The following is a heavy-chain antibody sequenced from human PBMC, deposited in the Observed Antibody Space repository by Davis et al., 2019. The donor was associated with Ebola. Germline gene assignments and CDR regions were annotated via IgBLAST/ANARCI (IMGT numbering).Heavy chain of an antibody. V-gene: IGHV1-2*06. CDR1: GYTFTDYN. D-gene: IGHD5-18*01. CDR3: ARGHNYGFEY. Sequence: ASVKVSCKASGYTFTDYNIHWMRQAPGQGLEWLGRVILKSGATNYAQKFQGRVTMTRDTYISTVYMELSSLTSDDTAMYYCARGHNYGFEYWGQGTLVTVSS. CDR2: VILKSGAT. J-gene: IGHJ4*02.